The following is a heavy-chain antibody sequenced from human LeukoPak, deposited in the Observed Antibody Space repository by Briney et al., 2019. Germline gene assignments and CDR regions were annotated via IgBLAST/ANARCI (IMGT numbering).Heavy chain of an antibody. J-gene: IGHJ4*02. CDR1: GFTFSSYA. Sequence: GGSLRLSCAASGFTFSSYAMSWVRQAPGKGLEWVSAISGSGGSTYYADSMKGRFTISRDNSKNTLYLQMNSLRAEDTAVYYCAKRGRGGGEVAGYDCWGQGTLVTVSS. D-gene: IGHD6-19*01. CDR2: ISGSGGST. V-gene: IGHV3-23*01. CDR3: AKRGRGGGEVAGYDC.